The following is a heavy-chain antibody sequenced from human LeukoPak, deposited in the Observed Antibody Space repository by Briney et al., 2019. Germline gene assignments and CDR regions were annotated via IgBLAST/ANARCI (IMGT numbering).Heavy chain of an antibody. CDR1: GFPFSDYY. CDR3: ARDRAPHYYDSSGYYVAGAFDI. CDR2: ISSSGSTI. J-gene: IGHJ3*02. V-gene: IGHV3-11*04. Sequence: GGSLRLSCAASGFPFSDYYMSWIRQAPGKGLEWVSYISSSGSTIYYADSVKGRFTISRDNANNSLYLQMNSLRADDTAVYYCARDRAPHYYDSSGYYVAGAFDIWGQGTMVTVSS. D-gene: IGHD3-22*01.